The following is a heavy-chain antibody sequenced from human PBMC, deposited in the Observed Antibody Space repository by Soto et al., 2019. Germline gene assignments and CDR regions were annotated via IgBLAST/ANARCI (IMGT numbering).Heavy chain of an antibody. J-gene: IGHJ4*02. CDR3: ARDQDSYDSSGYGVDY. V-gene: IGHV1-46*01. CDR1: GYTFTSYY. D-gene: IGHD3-22*01. Sequence: ASVKVSCKASGYTFTSYYMHWVRQAPGQGLEWMGIINPSGGSTSYAQKFQGRVTMTRDTSTSTVYMELSSLRSEDTAVYYCARDQDSYDSSGYGVDYWGQGTLVTVSS. CDR2: INPSGGST.